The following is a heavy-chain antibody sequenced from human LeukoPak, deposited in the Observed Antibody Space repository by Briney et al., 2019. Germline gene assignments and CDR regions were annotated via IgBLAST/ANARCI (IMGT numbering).Heavy chain of an antibody. CDR3: AMDLYYYDSSGFFTS. CDR1: GGSISSGNYY. V-gene: IGHV4-39*01. D-gene: IGHD3-22*01. J-gene: IGHJ4*02. Sequence: SETLSLTCTVSGGSISSGNYYWSWIRQPPGKGLEWIGSIYYSGSTYYNPSLKSRVTISVDTSKNQFSLKLSSVTAADTAVYYCAMDLYYYDSSGFFTSWGQGTLVTVSS. CDR2: IYYSGST.